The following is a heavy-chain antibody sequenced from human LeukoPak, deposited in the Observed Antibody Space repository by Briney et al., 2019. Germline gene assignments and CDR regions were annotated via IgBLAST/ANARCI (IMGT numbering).Heavy chain of an antibody. CDR3: ASHPGIAVAGTEYWFDP. Sequence: SVKVSCKASGGTFSSYAISWVRQAPGQGLEWMGGIIPTFGTANYAQKFQGRVTITADESTSTAYMELSSLRSEDTAVYYCASHPGIAVAGTEYWFDPWGQGTLVTVSS. V-gene: IGHV1-69*13. CDR2: IIPTFGTA. J-gene: IGHJ5*02. CDR1: GGTFSSYA. D-gene: IGHD6-19*01.